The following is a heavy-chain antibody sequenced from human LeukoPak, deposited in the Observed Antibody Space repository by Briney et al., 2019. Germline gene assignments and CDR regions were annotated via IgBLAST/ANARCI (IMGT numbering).Heavy chain of an antibody. Sequence: GGSLRLSCAASGFTFSDYYMSWIRQAPGKGLEWVSYISSSGSTIYYADSVKGRFTISRDNAKNSLYLQMNSLRAEDTAVYYCTTDKVWWLRSDYWGQGTLVTVSS. J-gene: IGHJ4*02. V-gene: IGHV3-11*01. CDR2: ISSSGSTI. D-gene: IGHD5-12*01. CDR1: GFTFSDYY. CDR3: TTDKVWWLRSDY.